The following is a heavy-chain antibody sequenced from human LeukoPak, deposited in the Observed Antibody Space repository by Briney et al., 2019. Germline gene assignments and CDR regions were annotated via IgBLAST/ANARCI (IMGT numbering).Heavy chain of an antibody. CDR1: GGSISRDY. D-gene: IGHD3-22*01. J-gene: IGHJ4*02. Sequence: PSETLSLTCTVTGGSISRDYWSWIRQPPGKGLEWIGYIYYTGSTNYNPSLKSRVTISVDTSKNQFSLKLSSVTAADTAVYYCARPRSGYLSYWGQGTLVTVSS. V-gene: IGHV4-59*08. CDR2: IYYTGST. CDR3: ARPRSGYLSY.